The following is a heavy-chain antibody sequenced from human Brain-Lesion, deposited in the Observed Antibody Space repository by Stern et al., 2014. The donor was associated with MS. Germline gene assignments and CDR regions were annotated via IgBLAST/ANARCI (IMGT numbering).Heavy chain of an antibody. Sequence: VHLVESGGGVVQPGRSLRLSCAVSGFTFSTYPMHWVRQAPGKGLEWVAVISYDGSNKYYVDSVKGRFTISRDNSKNTLYLQMNSLRAEDTAVYSCAREDDSSGYFDYWGQGTLVTVSS. CDR2: ISYDGSNK. V-gene: IGHV3-30-3*01. CDR1: GFTFSTYP. J-gene: IGHJ4*02. D-gene: IGHD3-22*01. CDR3: AREDDSSGYFDY.